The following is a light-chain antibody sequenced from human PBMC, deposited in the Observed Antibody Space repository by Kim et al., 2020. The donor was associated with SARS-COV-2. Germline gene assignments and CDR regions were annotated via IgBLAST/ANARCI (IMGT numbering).Light chain of an antibody. CDR3: QTWGTGIGV. J-gene: IGLJ3*02. CDR1: SAHSSYA. CDR2: LNSDGSH. Sequence: SVKPTCPLSSAHSSYAIAWHQQQPEKGPRYLMKLNSDGSHSKGDGIPDRFSGSSSGAERYLTISSLQSEDEADYYCQTWGTGIGVFGGGTKLTVL. V-gene: IGLV4-69*01.